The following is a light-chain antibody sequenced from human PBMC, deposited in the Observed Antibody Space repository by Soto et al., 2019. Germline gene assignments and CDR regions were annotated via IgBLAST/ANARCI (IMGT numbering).Light chain of an antibody. CDR2: KAS. Sequence: DIQMTQSPSTLSGSVGDRVTITCRASQTISSWLAWYQQKPGKAPKLLIYKASTLKSGVPSRFSGSGSGTEFTLTISNLQPEDFATYYCQQASSFPLTFGGGTKVEVK. CDR1: QTISSW. CDR3: QQASSFPLT. V-gene: IGKV1-5*03. J-gene: IGKJ4*01.